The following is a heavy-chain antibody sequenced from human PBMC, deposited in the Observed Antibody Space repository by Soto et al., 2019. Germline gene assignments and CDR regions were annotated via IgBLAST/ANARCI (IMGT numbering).Heavy chain of an antibody. D-gene: IGHD2-2*02. V-gene: IGHV4-61*01. Sequence: TVSGGSVSSGSYYWSWIRQPPGKGLEWIGYIYYSGSTNYNPSLKSRVTISVDTSKNQFSLKLSSVAAADTAVYYCAGEVVVPAAIGNWFVPWGQGTLVTVSS. J-gene: IGHJ5*02. CDR1: GGSVSSGSYY. CDR3: AGEVVVPAAIGNWFVP. CDR2: IYYSGST.